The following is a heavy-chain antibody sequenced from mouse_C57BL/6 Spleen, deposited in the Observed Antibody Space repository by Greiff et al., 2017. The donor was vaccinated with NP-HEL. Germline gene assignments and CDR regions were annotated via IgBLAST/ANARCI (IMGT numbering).Heavy chain of an antibody. CDR1: GYTFTSYW. Sequence: QVQLQQSGAELVMPGASVKLSCKASGYTFTSYWMHWVKQRPGQGLEWIGEIDPSDSYTNYNQKFKGKSTLTVDKSSSTAYMQLSSLTSEDSAVYYCARGPFTTVVAHFDYWGQGTTLTVSS. V-gene: IGHV1-69*01. CDR2: IDPSDSYT. J-gene: IGHJ2*01. CDR3: ARGPFTTVVAHFDY. D-gene: IGHD1-1*01.